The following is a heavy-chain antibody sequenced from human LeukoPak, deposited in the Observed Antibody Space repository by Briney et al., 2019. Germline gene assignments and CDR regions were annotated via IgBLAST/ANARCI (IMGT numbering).Heavy chain of an antibody. CDR3: ARDSRDYGDYASY. J-gene: IGHJ4*02. CDR2: IYSGGST. V-gene: IGHV3-66*01. D-gene: IGHD4-17*01. Sequence: GGSLRLSCAASGSTVSSNYMSWVRQAPGKGLEWVSVIYSGGSTYYADSVKGRFTISRDNSKNTLYLQMNSLRAEDTAVYYCARDSRDYGDYASYWGQGTLVTVSS. CDR1: GSTVSSNY.